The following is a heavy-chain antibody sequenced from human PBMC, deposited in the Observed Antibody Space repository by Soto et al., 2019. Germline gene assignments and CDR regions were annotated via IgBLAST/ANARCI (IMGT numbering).Heavy chain of an antibody. D-gene: IGHD6-6*01. CDR1: GFTFSASV. CDR3: AREYSSSATHHKFYYYYYYGMDV. CDR2: IWYDESEK. J-gene: IGHJ6*02. V-gene: IGHV3-33*01. Sequence: GGSLRLSCATSGFTFSASVIHWVRQAPGKGLEWVVVIWYDESEKYGDSVKGRFTISRDKSQKMVHLQMHNLRAEDTAVYYCAREYSSSATHHKFYYYYYYGMDVWGQGTTVTVS.